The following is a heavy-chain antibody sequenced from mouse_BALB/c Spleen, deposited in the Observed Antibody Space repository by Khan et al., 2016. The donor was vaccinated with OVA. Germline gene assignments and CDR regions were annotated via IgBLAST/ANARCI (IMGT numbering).Heavy chain of an antibody. CDR2: SNSNGGST. V-gene: IGHV5-6-3*01. CDR1: GFTFSSYG. Sequence: EVGLVESGGGLVQPGGSLKLSCAASGFTFSSYGMSWVRQTPDKRLELVATSNSNGGSTYYPDSVKGRFTISRDNAKNTLYLQMSSLKSEDTAMYYCARMARTINWGQGTTLTVSS. J-gene: IGHJ2*01. CDR3: ARMARTIN.